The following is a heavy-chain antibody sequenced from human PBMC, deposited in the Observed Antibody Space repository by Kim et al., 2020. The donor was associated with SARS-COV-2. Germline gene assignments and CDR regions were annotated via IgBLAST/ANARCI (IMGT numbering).Heavy chain of an antibody. Sequence: FQGRVTITADESTSTAYMELSSLRSEDTAVYYCARVTSGRAAAGTAWFDPWGQGTLVTVSS. D-gene: IGHD6-13*01. CDR3: ARVTSGRAAAGTAWFDP. V-gene: IGHV1-69*01. J-gene: IGHJ5*02.